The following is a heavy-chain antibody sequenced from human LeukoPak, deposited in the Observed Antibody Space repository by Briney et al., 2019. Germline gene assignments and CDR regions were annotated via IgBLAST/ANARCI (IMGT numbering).Heavy chain of an antibody. D-gene: IGHD6-19*01. CDR3: AKPGYSSGWYPAYYYYMDV. Sequence: PGGSLRLSCAASGFTFSSYAMSWVRQAPGKGLEWVSAISGSGGSTYYADSVKGRFTISRDNSKNTLYLQMNSLRAEDTAVYYCAKPGYSSGWYPAYYYYMDVWGKGTTVTVSS. J-gene: IGHJ6*03. V-gene: IGHV3-23*01. CDR2: ISGSGGST. CDR1: GFTFSSYA.